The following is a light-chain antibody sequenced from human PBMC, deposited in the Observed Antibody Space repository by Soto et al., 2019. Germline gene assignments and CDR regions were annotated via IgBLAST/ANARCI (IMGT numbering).Light chain of an antibody. Sequence: EIVLTQSPATLYLSPGERATLSSRASQSVSSYLAWYQQKPGQAPRLLIYDASNRATGIPARFSGSGSGTDFTLTISSLQPEDFAVYYCQQRSNWPLTFGGGTKVDIK. CDR3: QQRSNWPLT. CDR1: QSVSSY. CDR2: DAS. V-gene: IGKV3-11*01. J-gene: IGKJ4*01.